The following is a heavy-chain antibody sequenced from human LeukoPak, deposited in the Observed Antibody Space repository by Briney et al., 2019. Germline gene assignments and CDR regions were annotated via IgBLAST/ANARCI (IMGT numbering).Heavy chain of an antibody. CDR1: EFTFSSYS. D-gene: IGHD3-22*01. Sequence: PGGSLRLSCAASEFTFSSYSMNWVRQAPGKGLEWVSYITNSGNSKSYADSVKGRFTISRDNTKNSLYLQMNGLRAEDTAVYYCARLGGYYDSSDSLYYHGMDVWGQGSTVTVSS. CDR2: ITNSGNSK. J-gene: IGHJ6*02. V-gene: IGHV3-48*01. CDR3: ARLGGYYDSSDSLYYHGMDV.